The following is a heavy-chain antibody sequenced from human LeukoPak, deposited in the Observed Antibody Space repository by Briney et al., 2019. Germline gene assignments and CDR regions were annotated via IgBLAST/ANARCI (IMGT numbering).Heavy chain of an antibody. V-gene: IGHV3-48*03. Sequence: PGGSLRLSCAASGFTFSSYEMNWVRQAPGKGLEWVSYISSSGSTIYYADSVKGRFTISRDNAKNSLYLQMNSLRAEDTAVYYCARGGRGYYDFWSGYSGIDYWGQGTLVAVSS. CDR1: GFTFSSYE. J-gene: IGHJ4*02. CDR2: ISSSGSTI. D-gene: IGHD3-3*01. CDR3: ARGGRGYYDFWSGYSGIDY.